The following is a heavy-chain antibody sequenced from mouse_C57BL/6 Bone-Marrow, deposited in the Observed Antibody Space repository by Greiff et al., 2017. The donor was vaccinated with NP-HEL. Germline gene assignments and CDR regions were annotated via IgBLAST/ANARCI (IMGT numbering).Heavy chain of an antibody. CDR3: ASSNWDWYFDV. J-gene: IGHJ1*03. V-gene: IGHV2-2*01. CDR2: IWSGGST. D-gene: IGHD4-1*01. CDR1: GFSLTSYG. Sequence: VKLVESGPGLVQPSQSLSITCTVSGFSLTSYGVHWVRQSPGKGLEWLGVIWSGGSTDYNAAFISRLSISKDNSKSQVFFKMNSLQADDTAIYYSASSNWDWYFDVGGTGTTVTVSS.